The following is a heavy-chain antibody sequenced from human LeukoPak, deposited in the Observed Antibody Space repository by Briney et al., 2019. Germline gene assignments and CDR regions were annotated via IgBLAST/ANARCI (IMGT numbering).Heavy chain of an antibody. CDR1: GFTFSSYW. CDR3: ARGGRYYLGY. CDR2: INQDGHEN. V-gene: IGHV3-7*01. Sequence: PGGSLRLSCAASGFTFSSYWMSWVRQVPGKGQECVANINQDGHENHYVDSVEGRFTISRDDVQNSLYLQMNSLRADDTAVYYCARGGRYYLGYWGQGTLVTVSS. J-gene: IGHJ4*02.